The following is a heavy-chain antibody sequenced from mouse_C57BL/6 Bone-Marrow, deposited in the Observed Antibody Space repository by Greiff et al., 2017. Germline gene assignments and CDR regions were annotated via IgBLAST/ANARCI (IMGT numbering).Heavy chain of an antibody. CDR1: GYTFTDYN. CDR3: ARRGLLSMDY. D-gene: IGHD2-10*01. Sequence: VQLKQSGPELVKPGASVKLSCKASGYTFTDYNMHWVKQSHGKSLEWIGYINPNNGGTSYNQKFKGKATLTVNKSSSTAYMEPRSLTSEYSAVYYCARRGLLSMDYWGQGTSVTVSS. CDR2: INPNNGGT. J-gene: IGHJ4*01. V-gene: IGHV1-22*01.